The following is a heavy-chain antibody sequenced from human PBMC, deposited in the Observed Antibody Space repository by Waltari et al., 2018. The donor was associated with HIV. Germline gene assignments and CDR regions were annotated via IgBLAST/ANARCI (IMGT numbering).Heavy chain of an antibody. V-gene: IGHV3-7*01. Sequence: VQLVESGGGLVQPGGSLRLSCIAHGFTSGSYWMSWVRQAPGKGLEWVANIKEDGSEKYYVDSVKGRFSISRDNDRNSLYLQMNGLRVEDSAVYYCAREDILLLFGDTFRDSFDMWGQGTMVIVSP. CDR2: IKEDGSEK. CDR1: GFTSGSYW. CDR3: AREDILLLFGDTFRDSFDM. J-gene: IGHJ3*02. D-gene: IGHD3-10*01.